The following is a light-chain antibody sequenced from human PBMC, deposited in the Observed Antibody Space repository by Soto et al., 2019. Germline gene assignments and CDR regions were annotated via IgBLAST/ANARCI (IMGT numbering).Light chain of an antibody. CDR2: DVN. CDR1: RSDVGGYHY. V-gene: IGLV2-11*01. CDR3: GSYGGSYNLV. Sequence: QSVLTQPRSVSGSPGQSVSISCTGTRSDVGGYHYVSWYQRHPGKAPELIIHDVNKRPSGVPDRFSGSKSGNTASLTISGLQAEDEAEYYCGSYGGSYNLVFGGGTKVTVL. J-gene: IGLJ3*02.